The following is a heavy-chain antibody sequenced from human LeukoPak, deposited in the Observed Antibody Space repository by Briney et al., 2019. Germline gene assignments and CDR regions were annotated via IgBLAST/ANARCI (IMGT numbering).Heavy chain of an antibody. V-gene: IGHV3-30*03. Sequence: GGSLRLSCAASGFTFSGYAMHWVRQAPGKGLEWVAVISYDGGNKYYADSVKGRFTISRDNSKNTLYLQMNSLRAEDTAVYYCARYRGDYYFDYWGQGTLVTVSS. J-gene: IGHJ4*02. D-gene: IGHD4-17*01. CDR3: ARYRGDYYFDY. CDR2: ISYDGGNK. CDR1: GFTFSGYA.